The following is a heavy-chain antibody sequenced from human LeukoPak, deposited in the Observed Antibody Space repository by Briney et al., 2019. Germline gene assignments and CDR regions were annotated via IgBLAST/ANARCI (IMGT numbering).Heavy chain of an antibody. Sequence: GGSLRLSCAASGFTFSSYSMNWVRQAPGKGLEWVSYISSDSSNIFYADSFKGRFTISRDNAQNSLYLQMNSLRVEDTAVYYCSRDPPGAHFDYWGQGTLVTVSS. CDR2: ISSDSSNI. D-gene: IGHD7-27*01. V-gene: IGHV3-21*01. CDR3: SRDPPGAHFDY. CDR1: GFTFSSYS. J-gene: IGHJ4*02.